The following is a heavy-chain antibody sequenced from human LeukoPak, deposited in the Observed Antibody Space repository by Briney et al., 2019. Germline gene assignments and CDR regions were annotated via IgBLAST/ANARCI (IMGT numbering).Heavy chain of an antibody. CDR3: ARDLRIERFGSWSYYNGWDY. J-gene: IGHJ4*02. Sequence: GGSLRLSCAASGFTFSSYAMHWVRQAPGKGLEYVSAISSNGGSTYYANSVKGRFTISRDNSKNTLYLQMGSLRAEDMAVYYCARDLRIERFGSWSYYNGWDYWGQGTLVTVSS. CDR1: GFTFSSYA. V-gene: IGHV3-64*01. D-gene: IGHD3-10*01. CDR2: ISSNGGST.